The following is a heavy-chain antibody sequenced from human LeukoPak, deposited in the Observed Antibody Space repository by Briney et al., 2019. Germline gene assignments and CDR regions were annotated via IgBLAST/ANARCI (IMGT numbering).Heavy chain of an antibody. CDR3: ARANMYGDYPSYNWFDP. CDR1: GFTFSSYG. V-gene: IGHV3-48*01. Sequence: PGGSLRLSCAASGFTFSSYGMNWVRQAPGKGLEWISYISISTTTICYADSVKGRFTISRDNAKNSLYLQMNSLGAEDTAVYYCARANMYGDYPSYNWFDPWGQGTLVTVSS. D-gene: IGHD4-17*01. J-gene: IGHJ5*02. CDR2: ISISTTTI.